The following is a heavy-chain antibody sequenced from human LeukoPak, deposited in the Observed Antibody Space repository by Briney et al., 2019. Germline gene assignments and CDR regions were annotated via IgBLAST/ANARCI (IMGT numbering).Heavy chain of an antibody. CDR3: AKDPGLNYYDSSGYIDY. D-gene: IGHD3-22*01. J-gene: IGHJ4*02. CDR2: ISGSGGST. V-gene: IGHV3-23*01. Sequence: GGSLRPSCAASGFTFSSYAMSWVRQAPGKGLEWVSAISGSGGSTYYADSVKGRFTISRDNSKNTLYLQMNSLRAEDTAVYYCAKDPGLNYYDSSGYIDYWGQGTLVTVSS. CDR1: GFTFSSYA.